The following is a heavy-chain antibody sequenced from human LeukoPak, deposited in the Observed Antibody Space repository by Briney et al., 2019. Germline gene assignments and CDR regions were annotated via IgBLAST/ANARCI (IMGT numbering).Heavy chain of an antibody. CDR1: GFTFSTYP. D-gene: IGHD3-3*01. CDR3: VKRTSDYYYYDH. CDR2: ISSDGDST. V-gene: IGHV3-64D*06. J-gene: IGHJ4*02. Sequence: GGSLRLSCSASGFTFSTYPVHWVRQAPGRGLEYVSSISSDGDSTYYADSVKGRFTISRDNSKNTLYLQTSSLRAEDTAVYYCVKRTSDYYYYDHWGRGTLVTVSS.